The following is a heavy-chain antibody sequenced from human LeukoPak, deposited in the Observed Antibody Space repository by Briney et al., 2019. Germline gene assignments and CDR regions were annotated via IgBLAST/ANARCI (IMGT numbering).Heavy chain of an antibody. V-gene: IGHV4-59*01. J-gene: IGHJ4*02. Sequence: SETLSLTCTVSGGSISGSYWSWLRQPPGKGLEWIGYIYYGGSTNYNASLKNRVTISVDASKNQVSLQLNSLTAADTALYYCAATGRYYFHYWGQGTLLTVSS. CDR1: GGSISGSY. D-gene: IGHD3-9*01. CDR2: IYYGGST. CDR3: AATGRYYFHY.